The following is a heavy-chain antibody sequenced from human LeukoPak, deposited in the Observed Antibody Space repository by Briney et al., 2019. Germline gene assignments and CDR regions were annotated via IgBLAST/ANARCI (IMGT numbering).Heavy chain of an antibody. V-gene: IGHV1-69*06. CDR3: ARGFVRWNYYYMDV. Sequence: ASVKVSRKASGGTFSSYAISWVRQAPGQGLEWMGGIIPIFGTANYAQKFQGRVTITADKSTSTAYMELSSLRSEDTAVYYCARGFVRWNYYYMDVWGKGTTVTVSS. J-gene: IGHJ6*03. D-gene: IGHD4-23*01. CDR1: GGTFSSYA. CDR2: IIPIFGTA.